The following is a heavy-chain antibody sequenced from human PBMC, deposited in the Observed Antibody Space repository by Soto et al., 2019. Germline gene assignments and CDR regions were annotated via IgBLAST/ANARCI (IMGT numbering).Heavy chain of an antibody. CDR3: AKDGSPVDGMTFVLFQH. CDR2: ISYDGSNK. CDR1: GFTFSSYG. D-gene: IGHD3-10*01. Sequence: QVQLVESGGGVVQPGRSLRLSCAASGFTFSSYGMHWVRQAPGKGLEWVAVISYDGSNKYYADSVKGRFTISRDNSKNTLYLQMNSVRAADTAVYYCAKDGSPVDGMTFVLFQHSGQGTLVAVSS. J-gene: IGHJ1*01. V-gene: IGHV3-30*18.